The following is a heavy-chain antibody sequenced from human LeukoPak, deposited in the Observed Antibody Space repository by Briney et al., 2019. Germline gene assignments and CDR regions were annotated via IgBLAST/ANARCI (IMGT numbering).Heavy chain of an antibody. J-gene: IGHJ2*01. CDR3: ARYLAAGYFDL. CDR1: GGSITSYY. D-gene: IGHD6-25*01. V-gene: IGHV4-59*08. CDR2: IYYTGST. Sequence: PSETLSLTCIVSGGSITSYYWSWIRQPPGKGLEWIGYIYYTGSTNYNPSLKSRVTISVDTSKNQFSLKLSSVTAADTAVYYCARYLAAGYFDLWGRGTLVTVSS.